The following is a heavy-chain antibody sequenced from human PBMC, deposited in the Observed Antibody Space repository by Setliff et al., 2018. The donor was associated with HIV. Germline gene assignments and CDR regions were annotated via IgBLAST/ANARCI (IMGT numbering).Heavy chain of an antibody. CDR1: GFTFSSYE. D-gene: IGHD2-2*02. Sequence: GGSLRLSCAASGFTFSSYEMNWVRQAPGKGLEWVSYISSSRTSKDYADSVKGRFTISRDNAKNSLYMEMDSLRAEDTAIYYCARAYTSTWPSYFDYWGLGTLVTVSS. J-gene: IGHJ4*02. V-gene: IGHV3-48*03. CDR3: ARAYTSTWPSYFDY. CDR2: ISSSRTSK.